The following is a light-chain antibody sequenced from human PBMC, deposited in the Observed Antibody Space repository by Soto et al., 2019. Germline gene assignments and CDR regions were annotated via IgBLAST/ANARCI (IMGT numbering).Light chain of an antibody. J-gene: IGKJ1*01. CDR2: VVS. Sequence: IQMTQSPSSVSASVGDRVTITCRASQDIRTWLAWYQQKPGNAPKLLIYVVSSLQSGVPSRCSSSGSGTYCTLTISNLQPEDFATYYCLHTDSFPWTFGQGTKVEIK. CDR1: QDIRTW. CDR3: LHTDSFPWT. V-gene: IGKV1-12*01.